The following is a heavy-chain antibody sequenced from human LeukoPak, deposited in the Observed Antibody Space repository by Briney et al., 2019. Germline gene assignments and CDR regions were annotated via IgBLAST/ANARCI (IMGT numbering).Heavy chain of an antibody. CDR3: ARGKEYCSGGSCYSTLDP. CDR2: IYYSGST. Sequence: SETLSLTCTVSGGSISSSSYYWGWIRQPPGKGLEWIGSIYYSGSTYYNPSLKSRVTISLDTAKNQFSLKLISVTAADTAVYYCARGKEYCSGGSCYSTLDPWGQGTLVTVSS. CDR1: GGSISSSSYY. J-gene: IGHJ5*02. D-gene: IGHD2-15*01. V-gene: IGHV4-39*07.